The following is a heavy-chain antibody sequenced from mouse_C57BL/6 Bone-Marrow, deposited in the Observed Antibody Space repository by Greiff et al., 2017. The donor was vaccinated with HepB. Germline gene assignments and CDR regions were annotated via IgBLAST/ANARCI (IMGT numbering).Heavy chain of an antibody. Sequence: EVHLVESGPGLVKPSQSLSLTCSVTGYSITSGYYWNWIRQFPGNKLEWMGYISYDGSNNYNPSLKNRISITRDTSKNQFFLKLNSVTTEDTATYYCARAAGVWGTGTTVTVSS. J-gene: IGHJ1*03. V-gene: IGHV3-6*01. CDR3: ARAAGV. CDR1: GYSITSGYY. CDR2: ISYDGSN.